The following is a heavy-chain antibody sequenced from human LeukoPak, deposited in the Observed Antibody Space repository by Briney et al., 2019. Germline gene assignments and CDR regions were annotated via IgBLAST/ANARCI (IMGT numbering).Heavy chain of an antibody. CDR3: ARVSSSGWSRAFDI. D-gene: IGHD6-19*01. V-gene: IGHV4-59*01. CDR2: IYYSGST. J-gene: IGHJ3*02. Sequence: SETLSLTCTVSGGSISSYYWSWIRQPPGKGLEWIWYIYYSGSTNYNPSLKSRVTISVDTSKNQFSLKLSSVTAADTAVYYCARVSSSGWSRAFDIWGQGTMVTVSS. CDR1: GGSISSYY.